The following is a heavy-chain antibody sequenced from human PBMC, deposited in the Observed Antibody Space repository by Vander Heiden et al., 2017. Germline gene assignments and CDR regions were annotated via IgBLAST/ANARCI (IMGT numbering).Heavy chain of an antibody. CDR3: ARDLGAAAGGDAFDI. J-gene: IGHJ3*02. V-gene: IGHV1-18*01. D-gene: IGHD6-13*01. CDR2: ISAYNGNT. CDR1: GYTFTSYG. Sequence: GAAVKKPGASVKVSCKASGYTFTSYGISWLRQAAGQGLEWMGWISAYNGNTNYAQKLQGRVTMTTDTSTSTAYMELRSLRSGDTAVYYCARDLGAAAGGDAFDIWGQGTMVTVSS.